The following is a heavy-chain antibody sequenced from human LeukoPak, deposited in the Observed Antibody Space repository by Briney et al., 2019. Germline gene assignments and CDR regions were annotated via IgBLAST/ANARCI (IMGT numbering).Heavy chain of an antibody. V-gene: IGHV3-49*04. CDR1: GFTFSNAW. Sequence: GSLRLSCAASGFTFSNAWMSWVRQAPGKGLEWVGFVRSTSYGGATDYAASVKGRFTISRDDPKSIAYLLMNSLKTEDTAVYYCTRLRQDCSRNSCYYYFYYYYMDVWGKGTTVTVSS. J-gene: IGHJ6*03. CDR3: TRLRQDCSRNSCYYYFYYYYMDV. D-gene: IGHD2-2*01. CDR2: VRSTSYGGAT.